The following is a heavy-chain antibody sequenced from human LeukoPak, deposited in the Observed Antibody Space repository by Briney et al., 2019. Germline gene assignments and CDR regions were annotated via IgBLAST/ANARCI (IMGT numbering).Heavy chain of an antibody. CDR1: GFSFGTYA. CDR2: ISGTGGAT. CDR3: VKDPRDTYGTNWFVS. D-gene: IGHD2-21*01. Sequence: GGSLRLSCVASGFSFGTYAMSWVRQAPGKGLQWVSQISGTGGATWYAGLARDRFTISRDNSKKTLYLQMSGLRVEDTATYYCVKDPRDTYGTNWFVSWGQGTLLIVSS. J-gene: IGHJ5*01. V-gene: IGHV3-23*01.